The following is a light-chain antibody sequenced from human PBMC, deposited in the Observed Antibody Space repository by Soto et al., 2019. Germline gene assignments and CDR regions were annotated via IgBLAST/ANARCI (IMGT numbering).Light chain of an antibody. V-gene: IGKV3-20*01. CDR2: GAS. CDR3: QPYGSTHT. CDR1: QSVSSNY. J-gene: IGKJ4*01. Sequence: EIVLTQSPGTLSLSPGERATLSCRASQSVSSNYLAWYQQKPGQAPRLLIYGASIRATGIPDKFSGSGSGTDFTLTITRLEPEDFAVYYCQPYGSTHTFGGGTKVEIK.